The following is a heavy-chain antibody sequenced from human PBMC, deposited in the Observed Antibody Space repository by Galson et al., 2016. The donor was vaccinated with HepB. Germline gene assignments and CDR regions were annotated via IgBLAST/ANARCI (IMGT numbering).Heavy chain of an antibody. CDR1: GFILSDYY. CDR3: AREGEALSAFDI. V-gene: IGHV3-11*01. Sequence: SLRLSCAASGFILSDYYISWIRQAPGKGLEWILYMSSHDKAPHYADSVKGRFTISRDNAMNSLYLQMTSLGPDDTAIYYCAREGEALSAFDIGGHGTMVTVFS. D-gene: IGHD2-21*01. J-gene: IGHJ3*02. CDR2: MSSHDKAP.